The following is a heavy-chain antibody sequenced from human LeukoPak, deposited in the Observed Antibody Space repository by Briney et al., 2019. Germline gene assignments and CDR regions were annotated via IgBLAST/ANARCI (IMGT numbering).Heavy chain of an antibody. Sequence: GGSLRLSCAASGFTFSSYAMSWVRQAPGKGLEWVSAISGSGGSAYYAAAAKVRFTISRENSKNTLYLQMNSLRAEDTAVYYCAKGIYYGSGSPFDYWGQGTLVTVSS. CDR3: AKGIYYGSGSPFDY. CDR1: GFTFSSYA. J-gene: IGHJ4*02. V-gene: IGHV3-23*01. CDR2: ISGSGGSA. D-gene: IGHD3-10*01.